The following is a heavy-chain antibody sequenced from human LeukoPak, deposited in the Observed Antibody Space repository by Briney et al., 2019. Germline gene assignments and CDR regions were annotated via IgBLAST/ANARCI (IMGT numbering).Heavy chain of an antibody. CDR2: IYYSGST. J-gene: IGHJ4*02. CDR1: GGFISSSSYY. Sequence: SETLSLTCTVSGGFISSSSYYWGWIRQPPGKGLEWIGSIYYSGSTYYNPSLKSRVTISVDTSKNQFSLKLSSVTAADTAVYYCARGDPIPFFDYWGQGTLVTVSS. CDR3: ARGDPIPFFDY. V-gene: IGHV4-39*07. D-gene: IGHD2-21*01.